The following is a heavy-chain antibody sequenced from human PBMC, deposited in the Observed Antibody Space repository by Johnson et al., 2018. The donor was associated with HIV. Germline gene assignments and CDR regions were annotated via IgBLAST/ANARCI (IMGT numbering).Heavy chain of an antibody. CDR1: GFTVSSNY. CDR3: ARGNVGGVDW. Sequence: EVQLLESGGGLVQPGGSLTLSCAVSGFTVSSNYMSWVRQAPGKGLEWVSVIYSGGRSYYADSVKGRLTISRDNARNTLYLQLNSLVAEDTAVYYCARGNVGGVDWWGQGTMVTVSS. CDR2: IYSGGRS. V-gene: IGHV3-66*01. D-gene: IGHD2-21*01. J-gene: IGHJ3*01.